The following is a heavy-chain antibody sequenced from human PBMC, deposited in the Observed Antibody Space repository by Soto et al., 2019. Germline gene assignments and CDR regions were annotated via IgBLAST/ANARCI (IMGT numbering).Heavy chain of an antibody. Sequence: ASVKVSCKASGGTFSSYAISWVRQAPGQGLEWMGGIIPIFGTANYAQKFQGRVTITADESTSTAYMELSSLRSEDTAVYYCARTGDRYTLLPFDYWGQGTLVTVSS. V-gene: IGHV1-69*13. D-gene: IGHD2-21*01. CDR2: IIPIFGTA. CDR3: ARTGDRYTLLPFDY. CDR1: GGTFSSYA. J-gene: IGHJ4*02.